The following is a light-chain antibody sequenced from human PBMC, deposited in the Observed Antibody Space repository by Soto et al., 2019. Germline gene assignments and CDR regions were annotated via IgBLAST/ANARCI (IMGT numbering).Light chain of an antibody. CDR3: SSYAGSNNLV. Sequence: QSALTQPPSASGSPGQSVTISCTGTSSDVGGYNYVSWYQQHPGKAPKLMFYEVSKRPSGVPDRFSGSKSGNTASLTVSGLQAEDDADYYSSSYAGSNNLVFGGGTKVTVL. V-gene: IGLV2-8*01. J-gene: IGLJ2*01. CDR2: EVS. CDR1: SSDVGGYNY.